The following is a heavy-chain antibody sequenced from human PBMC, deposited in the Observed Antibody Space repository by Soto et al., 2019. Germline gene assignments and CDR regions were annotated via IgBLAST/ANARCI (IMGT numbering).Heavy chain of an antibody. CDR2: IVVGSGNT. V-gene: IGHV1-58*01. Sequence: GASVKVSCKASGFTFTSSAVQCVRQARGQRLEWIGWIVVGSGNTNYAQKFQERVTITRDMSTSTAYMELSSLRSEDTAVYYCAADPGGSGSYFAFDIWGQGTMVTVSS. J-gene: IGHJ3*02. CDR3: AADPGGSGSYFAFDI. CDR1: GFTFTSSA. D-gene: IGHD1-26*01.